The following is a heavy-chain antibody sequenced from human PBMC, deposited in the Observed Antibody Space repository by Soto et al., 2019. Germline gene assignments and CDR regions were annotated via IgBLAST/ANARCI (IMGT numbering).Heavy chain of an antibody. Sequence: SETLSLTCTVSGGSISSSRYYWGWIRQPPGKGLEWIGSIYYSGSTYYNPSLKSRVTISVDTSKNQFSLKLSSVTAADTAVYYCARRFFGSYGDCGGLYDFWGQGTPVIVSS. CDR1: GGSISSSRYY. D-gene: IGHD4-17*01. J-gene: IGHJ4*02. V-gene: IGHV4-39*01. CDR2: IYYSGST. CDR3: ARRFFGSYGDCGGLYDF.